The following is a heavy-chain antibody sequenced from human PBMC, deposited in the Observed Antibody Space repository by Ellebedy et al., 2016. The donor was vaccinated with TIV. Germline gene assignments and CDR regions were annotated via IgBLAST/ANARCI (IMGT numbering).Heavy chain of an antibody. CDR2: IHPADSDT. CDR1: GYSFSNYW. Sequence: GESLKISCQGSGYSFSNYWIGWVRQMPGKGLEWMGIIHPADSDTRYSPSFQGQVTIPADKSISSAHLQWSSLKASDTAIYYCAVGAGTYEYGLDIWGQGTAVSVSS. J-gene: IGHJ6*02. V-gene: IGHV5-51*01. CDR3: AVGAGTYEYGLDI. D-gene: IGHD3-10*01.